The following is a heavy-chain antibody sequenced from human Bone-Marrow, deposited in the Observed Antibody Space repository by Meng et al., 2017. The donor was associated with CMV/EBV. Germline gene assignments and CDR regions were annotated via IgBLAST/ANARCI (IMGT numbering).Heavy chain of an antibody. V-gene: IGHV3-33*08. CDR3: ARDTKQEYCSSTSCYKDDGMDV. CDR1: GFTFSSYW. Sequence: GESLKISCAASGFTFSSYWMSWVRQAPGKGLEWVAVIWYDGSNKYYADSVKGRFTISRYNSKNTLYLQMNSLRAEDTALYYCARDTKQEYCSSTSCYKDDGMDVWGQGTTVTVSS. CDR2: IWYDGSNK. J-gene: IGHJ6*02. D-gene: IGHD2-2*01.